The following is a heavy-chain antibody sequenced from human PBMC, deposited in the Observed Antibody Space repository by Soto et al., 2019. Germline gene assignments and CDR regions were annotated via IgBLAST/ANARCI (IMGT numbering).Heavy chain of an antibody. D-gene: IGHD3-22*01. V-gene: IGHV4-4*07. CDR1: GGSISSYY. CDR2: IYTSGST. Sequence: KSSETLSLTCTVSGGSISSYYWSWIRQPAGKGLEWIGRIYTSGSTNYNPSLKSRVTMSVDTSKNQFSLKLSSVTAADTAVYYCAREKLTYYYDSSGYLWFDYWGQGTLVTVSS. J-gene: IGHJ4*02. CDR3: AREKLTYYYDSSGYLWFDY.